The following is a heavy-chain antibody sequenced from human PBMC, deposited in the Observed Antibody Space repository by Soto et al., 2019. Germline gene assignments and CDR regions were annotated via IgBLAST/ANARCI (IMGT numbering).Heavy chain of an antibody. Sequence: SETLSLTCAVYGGSFSGYYWSWIRQPPGKGLEWIGEINHSGSTNYNPSLKSRVTISVDTSKNQFSLKLSSVTAADTAVYYCATRDYGGIFDPWGQGTLVTVSS. CDR3: ATRDYGGIFDP. V-gene: IGHV4-34*01. CDR1: GGSFSGYY. D-gene: IGHD4-17*01. J-gene: IGHJ5*02. CDR2: INHSGST.